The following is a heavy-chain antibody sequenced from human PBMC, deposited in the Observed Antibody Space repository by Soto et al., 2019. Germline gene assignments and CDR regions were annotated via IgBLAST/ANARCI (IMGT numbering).Heavy chain of an antibody. CDR3: TRSQIIVGYLV. Sequence: GGSLRLSCTASGFTFGDYAMSWFRQAPGKGLEWVGFIRSKAYGGTTEYAASVKGRFTISRDDSKSIAYLQMNSLKTEDTAVYYCTRSQIIVGYLVWGQGTMVTVSS. CDR1: GFTFGDYA. J-gene: IGHJ3*01. D-gene: IGHD1-26*01. CDR2: IRSKAYGGTT. V-gene: IGHV3-49*03.